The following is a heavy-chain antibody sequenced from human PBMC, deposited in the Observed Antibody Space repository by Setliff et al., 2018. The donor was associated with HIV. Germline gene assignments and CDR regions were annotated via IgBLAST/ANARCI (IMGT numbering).Heavy chain of an antibody. J-gene: IGHJ5*02. D-gene: IGHD3-10*01. Sequence: GGSLRLSCAASGFTFSSYSMNWVRQAPGKGLEWVSAISGDGGSTLYADSVKGRFSVSRDNSNKTLYLQMNSLRADDTAMYYCAKMLDIAVPQTGDRKSRIIATLDPWGQGTLVTVSS. CDR1: GFTFSSYS. CDR2: ISGDGGST. CDR3: AKMLDIAVPQTGDRKSRIIATLDP. V-gene: IGHV3-23*01.